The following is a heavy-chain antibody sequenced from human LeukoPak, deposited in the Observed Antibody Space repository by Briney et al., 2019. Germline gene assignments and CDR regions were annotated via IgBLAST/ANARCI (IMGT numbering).Heavy chain of an antibody. V-gene: IGHV3-53*01. CDR2: IYSGGST. Sequence: GGSLRLSCAASGFTVSSNYMSWVRQAPGKGLEWVSVIYSGGSTYYADSVKGRFTISRDNSKNTLYLQMNSLRAEDTAVYYCARDFGGSGSYLSVDVWGQGTTVTVSS. D-gene: IGHD3-10*01. CDR3: ARDFGGSGSYLSVDV. CDR1: GFTVSSNY. J-gene: IGHJ6*02.